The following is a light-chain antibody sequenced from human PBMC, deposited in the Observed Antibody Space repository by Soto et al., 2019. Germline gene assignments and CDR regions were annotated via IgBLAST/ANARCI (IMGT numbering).Light chain of an antibody. CDR1: QGIRDE. J-gene: IGKJ2*01. CDR2: GAS. CDR3: MQDYNDPRT. Sequence: IPMTQFPASLPASVGARVTITCRASQGIRDELGWYQQKPGKAPKLLIYGASRLESVFPSRFSGSGAGTYFSLTIYSLRPAASATYFCMQDYNDPRTFGQGTTLPIQ. V-gene: IGKV1-6*01.